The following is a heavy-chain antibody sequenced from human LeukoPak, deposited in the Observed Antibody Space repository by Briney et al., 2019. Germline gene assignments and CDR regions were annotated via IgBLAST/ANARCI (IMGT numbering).Heavy chain of an antibody. D-gene: IGHD3-22*01. CDR2: ISSGGSFI. V-gene: IGHV3-11*01. CDR1: GFIFGDYY. J-gene: IGHJ4*02. Sequence: GGSLRLSCAASGFIFGDYYMSWIRQAPGKGLEWVSYISSGGSFIYYADSVKGRFTISRDNAKNSLYLQMNSLRAEDTAVYYCAREPYYDSSGYCLDYWGQGTLVTVSS. CDR3: AREPYYDSSGYCLDY.